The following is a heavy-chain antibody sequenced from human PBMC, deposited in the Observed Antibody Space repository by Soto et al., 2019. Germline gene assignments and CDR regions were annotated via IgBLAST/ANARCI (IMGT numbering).Heavy chain of an antibody. CDR3: ARDPRWELPYSFDY. D-gene: IGHD1-26*01. CDR1: GGSFSGYY. J-gene: IGHJ4*02. Sequence: LSLTCAVYGGSFSGYYWTWIRQPPGKGLECIGEINHSGSTNYNPSLKSRVTISVDTSKNQFSLKLSSVTAADTAVYYCARDPRWELPYSFDYWGQGTLVTVSS. CDR2: INHSGST. V-gene: IGHV4-34*01.